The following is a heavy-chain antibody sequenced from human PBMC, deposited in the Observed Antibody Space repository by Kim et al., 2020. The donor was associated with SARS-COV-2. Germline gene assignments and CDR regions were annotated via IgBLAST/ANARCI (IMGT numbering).Heavy chain of an antibody. CDR3: ARGYASSL. Sequence: SETLSLTCTVSGDYITNTNWWIWVRQPPGRGLEWIGEISHSGTTNYNPSLKSRVTISADKSKNQFSLKLTSLTAADTALYYCARGYASSLWGQGTLVTVS. CDR2: ISHSGTT. D-gene: IGHD6-13*01. V-gene: IGHV4-4*02. J-gene: IGHJ4*02. CDR1: GDYITNTNW.